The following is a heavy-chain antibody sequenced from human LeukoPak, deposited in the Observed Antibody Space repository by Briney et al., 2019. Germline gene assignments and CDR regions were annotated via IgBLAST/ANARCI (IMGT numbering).Heavy chain of an antibody. D-gene: IGHD3-22*01. J-gene: IGHJ4*02. Sequence: PGGSLRLSCAASGFTFSSYAMSWVRQAPGKGLEWVANIKQDGSEKYYVDSVKGRFTISRDNAKNSLYLQMNSLRAEDTAVYYCARAVDGYYLLHFDYWGQGTLVTVSS. CDR3: ARAVDGYYLLHFDY. CDR1: GFTFSSYA. CDR2: IKQDGSEK. V-gene: IGHV3-7*01.